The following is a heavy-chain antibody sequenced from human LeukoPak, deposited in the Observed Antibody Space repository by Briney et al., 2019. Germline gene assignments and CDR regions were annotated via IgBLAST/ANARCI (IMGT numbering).Heavy chain of an antibody. J-gene: IGHJ6*02. D-gene: IGHD1-26*01. Sequence: GGSLRLSCAASGFTFSSYAMSWVRQAPGKGLEWVSAISGSGGSTYYADSVKGRFTISRDNSKNTLYLQMNSLRAEDTAVYYCAKCFSAHYYYGMDVWGQGTTVTVSS. CDR1: GFTFSSYA. CDR3: AKCFSAHYYYGMDV. CDR2: ISGSGGST. V-gene: IGHV3-23*01.